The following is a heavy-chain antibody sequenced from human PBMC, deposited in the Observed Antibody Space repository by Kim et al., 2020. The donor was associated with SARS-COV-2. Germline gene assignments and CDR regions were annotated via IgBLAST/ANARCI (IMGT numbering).Heavy chain of an antibody. CDR2: IWYDGSNK. D-gene: IGHD6-13*01. CDR3: ARKRTYSSSWYADY. Sequence: GGSLRLSCAASGFTFSSYGMHWVRQAPGKGLEWVAVIWYDGSNKYYADSVKGRFTISRDNSKNTLYLQMNSLRAEDTAVYYCARKRTYSSSWYADYWGQGTLVTVSS. J-gene: IGHJ4*02. V-gene: IGHV3-33*01. CDR1: GFTFSSYG.